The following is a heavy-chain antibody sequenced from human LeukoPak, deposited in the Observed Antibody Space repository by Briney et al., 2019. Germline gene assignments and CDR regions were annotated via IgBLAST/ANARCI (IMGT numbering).Heavy chain of an antibody. CDR3: ARGNWNDVDY. V-gene: IGHV1-69*13. J-gene: IGHJ4*02. Sequence: VASVKVSCKASGGTFSSYAISWVRQAPGQGLEWMGGVIPIFGTANYAQKFQGRVTITADESTSTAYMELSSLRSEDTAVYYCARGNWNDVDYWGQGTLVTVSS. CDR2: VIPIFGTA. D-gene: IGHD1-1*01. CDR1: GGTFSSYA.